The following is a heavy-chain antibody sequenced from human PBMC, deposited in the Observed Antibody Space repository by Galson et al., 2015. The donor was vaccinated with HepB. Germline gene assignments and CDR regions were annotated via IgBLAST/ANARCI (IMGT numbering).Heavy chain of an antibody. Sequence: SLRLSCAASGFSFSVYSMNWVRQAPGKGLEWISYIGSSSSGIYYADSVKGRLTISRDNAKNLLYLQMNSLRAEDMAVYYCAREREFYIDVWGKGTTVTVSS. V-gene: IGHV3-48*01. CDR2: IGSSSSGI. CDR3: AREREFYIDV. CDR1: GFSFSVYS. J-gene: IGHJ6*03.